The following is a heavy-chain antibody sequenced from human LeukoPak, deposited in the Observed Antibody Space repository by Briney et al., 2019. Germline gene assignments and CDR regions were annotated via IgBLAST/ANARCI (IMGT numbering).Heavy chain of an antibody. Sequence: SETLSLTRTVSVGSISSYYWSWIRQPPGKGLVWIGYIYYSGSTNYNPSLKSRVTISVDTSKNQFSLKLSSVTAEDTAVYYCARHKDYYDSYMDVWGKGTTVTISS. CDR3: ARHKDYYDSYMDV. J-gene: IGHJ6*03. V-gene: IGHV4-59*08. CDR1: VGSISSYY. CDR2: IYYSGST.